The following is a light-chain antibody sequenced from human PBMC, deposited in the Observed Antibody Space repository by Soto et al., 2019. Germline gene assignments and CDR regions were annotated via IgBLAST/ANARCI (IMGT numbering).Light chain of an antibody. CDR1: SSDIGYYNF. CDR3: SSYASTNSLV. V-gene: IGLV2-14*03. Sequence: QYALAQPASVSGSPGQSITISCTGSSSDIGYYNFVSWYQQHPGKAPKLLIFGVTNRPSGISDRFSGSKSGATASLTISGLQAEDEADYYCSSYASTNSLVFGTGTKLTVL. J-gene: IGLJ1*01. CDR2: GVT.